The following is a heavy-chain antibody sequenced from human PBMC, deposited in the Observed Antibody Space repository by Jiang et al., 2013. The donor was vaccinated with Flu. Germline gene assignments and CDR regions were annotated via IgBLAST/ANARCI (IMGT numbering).Heavy chain of an antibody. Sequence: LLKPSETLSLTCAVYGGSFSGYYWSWIRQPPGKGLEWIGEIHHSGSTNYNPSLKSRVTISVDTSKNQFSLKLSSVTAADTAVYYCARLETCYYDSSAYYLFDYWGQGTLVTVSS. J-gene: IGHJ4*02. D-gene: IGHD3-22*01. V-gene: IGHV4-34*01. CDR1: GGSFSGYY. CDR2: IHHSGST. CDR3: ARLETCYYDSSAYYLFDY.